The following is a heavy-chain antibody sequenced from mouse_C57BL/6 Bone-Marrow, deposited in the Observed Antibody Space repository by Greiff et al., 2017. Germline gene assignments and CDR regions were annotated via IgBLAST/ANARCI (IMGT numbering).Heavy chain of an antibody. CDR2: IHPNSGST. D-gene: IGHD3-2*02. CDR1: GYTFTSYW. V-gene: IGHV1-64*01. CDR3: ARATAQAGFAD. J-gene: IGHJ3*01. Sequence: QVQLQQPGAELVKPGASVKLSCKASGYTFTSYWMHWVKQRPGQGLEWIGMIHPNSGSTNYNEKFKSKATLTVDKSSSTAYMQLSSLTSEDSAVYYCARATAQAGFADWGQGTLVTVSA.